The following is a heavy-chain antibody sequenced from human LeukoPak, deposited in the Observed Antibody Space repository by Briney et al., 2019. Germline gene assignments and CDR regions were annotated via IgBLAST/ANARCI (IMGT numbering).Heavy chain of an antibody. CDR2: ISSSGYHT. CDR3: ARDEGLYQDDYFDY. J-gene: IGHJ4*02. CDR1: GFIFSDYS. D-gene: IGHD2-2*01. V-gene: IGHV3-11*06. Sequence: GGSLRLSCAASGFIFSDYSINWIRQAPGKGLEWVSYISSSGYHTNYADSVEGRFTISRDNTKNSLYLQMNSLRAEDTAVYYCARDEGLYQDDYFDYWGQGTLVTVSS.